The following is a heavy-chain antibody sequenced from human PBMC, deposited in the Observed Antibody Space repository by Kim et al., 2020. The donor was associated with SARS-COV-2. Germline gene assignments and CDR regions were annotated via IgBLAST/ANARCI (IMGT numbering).Heavy chain of an antibody. D-gene: IGHD2-15*01. CDR1: GFTFSSYA. V-gene: IGHV3-30-3*01. CDR2: ISYDGSNK. J-gene: IGHJ3*02. Sequence: GGSLRLSCAASGFTFSSYAMHWVRQAPGKGLEWVAVISYDGSNKYYADSVKGRFTISRDNYKNTLYLQMNSLRAEDTAVYYCARDSSLRYCSGGSCYSADAFDIWGQGTMVTVSS. CDR3: ARDSSLRYCSGGSCYSADAFDI.